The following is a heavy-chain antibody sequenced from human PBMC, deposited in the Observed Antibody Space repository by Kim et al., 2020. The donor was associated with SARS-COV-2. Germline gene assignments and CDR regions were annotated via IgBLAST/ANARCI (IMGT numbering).Heavy chain of an antibody. CDR3: TRERMTGTTRGMDV. D-gene: IGHD1-7*01. CDR2: IRSKTYGGTT. J-gene: IGHJ6*02. V-gene: IGHV3-49*04. Sequence: GGSLRLSCTASGFTFGDYVMSWVRQAPGKGLEWVGFIRSKTYGGTTDYAASVKGRFTISRDDSKSIAYLEMNSLKTEDTAVYYCTRERMTGTTRGMDVWGQGTTVTVSS. CDR1: GFTFGDYV.